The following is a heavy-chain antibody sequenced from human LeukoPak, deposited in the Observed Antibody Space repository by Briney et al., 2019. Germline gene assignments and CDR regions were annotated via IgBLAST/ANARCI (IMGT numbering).Heavy chain of an antibody. CDR1: GFTFRNYG. Sequence: GGSLRLSCAASGFTFRNYGMHWVRQAPGKGLEWVAVISFDGSFQSYADSVKGRFTISRDNAKNSLYLQMNSLRAEDTAVYYCARVRRSSVWYLNDYWGQGTLVTVSS. D-gene: IGHD6-19*01. J-gene: IGHJ4*02. CDR2: ISFDGSFQ. V-gene: IGHV3-30*03. CDR3: ARVRRSSVWYLNDY.